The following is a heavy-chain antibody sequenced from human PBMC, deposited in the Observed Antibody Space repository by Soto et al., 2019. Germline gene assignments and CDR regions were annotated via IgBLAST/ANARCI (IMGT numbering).Heavy chain of an antibody. D-gene: IGHD2-8*01. J-gene: IGHJ3*01. CDR2: ISPNGDST. CDR3: AKVRLTDYLRYAPHL. CDR1: GFTFNNYA. V-gene: IGHV3-23*01. Sequence: GGSLRLSCAASGFTFNNYAMNWVRQAPGRGLEWVSIISPNGDSTYYTDSVKGRFTISRDNSQNTVFLQMNSLRAEDTAIYFCAKVRLTDYLRYAPHLWGQGTLVTVSS.